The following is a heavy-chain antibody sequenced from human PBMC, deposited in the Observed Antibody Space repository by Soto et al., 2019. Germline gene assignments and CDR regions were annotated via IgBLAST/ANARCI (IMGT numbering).Heavy chain of an antibody. Sequence: AAVRLSCAASGVTFSDYTMNWGGQAQWKGLEWVSSISGYSSYIFYADSVKGRFSISRDNAKNSLSLQMNNLRAEDTAVYYCARSRGVVEPAAISDYWGQGTLVTVSS. CDR3: ARSRGVVEPAAISDY. J-gene: IGHJ4*02. D-gene: IGHD2-2*01. V-gene: IGHV3-21*01. CDR2: ISGYSSYI. CDR1: GVTFSDYT.